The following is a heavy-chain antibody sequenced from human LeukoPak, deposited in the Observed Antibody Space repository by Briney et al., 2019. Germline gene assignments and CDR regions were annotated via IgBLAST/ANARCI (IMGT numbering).Heavy chain of an antibody. D-gene: IGHD3-22*01. CDR1: GFTFSSYA. CDR2: ISGSGGRT. J-gene: IGHJ5*02. CDR3: AKDRGTMIAGILDP. Sequence: GGSLRLSCAASGFTFSSYAMSWVRQAPGKGLEWVSAISGSGGRTYYADSVKGRFTISRDNSKNTLYLQMNSLRAEDTAVYYCAKDRGTMIAGILDPWGRGTLVTVSS. V-gene: IGHV3-23*01.